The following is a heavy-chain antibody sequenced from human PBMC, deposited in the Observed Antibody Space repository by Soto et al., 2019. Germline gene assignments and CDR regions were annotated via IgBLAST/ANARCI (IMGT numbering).Heavy chain of an antibody. Sequence: SETLSLTCTVSGVSISRNNNYWGWIRQPPGKGLEWIGSLYYSDYTDSNPSLRSRVTISVDTSKNQFSLKLTSVTAADTAVYYCARHLYYDISPGYLRPYHYYGMDVWGQGTTVTVSS. D-gene: IGHD3-9*01. J-gene: IGHJ6*02. V-gene: IGHV4-39*01. CDR3: ARHLYYDISPGYLRPYHYYGMDV. CDR2: LYYSDYT. CDR1: GVSISRNNNY.